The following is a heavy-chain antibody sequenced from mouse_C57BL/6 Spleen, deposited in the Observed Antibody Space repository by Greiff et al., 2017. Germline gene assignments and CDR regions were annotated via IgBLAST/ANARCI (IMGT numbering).Heavy chain of an antibody. CDR1: GYTFTSYG. Sequence: QVQLQQSGAELARPGASVKLSCKASGYTFTSYGISWVKQRTGQGLEWIGEIYPRGGNTYYNEKFKGKATLTADKSSSTAYMELRSLTSEDSAVYFCARHGNYGYWGQGTTLTVSS. V-gene: IGHV1-81*01. D-gene: IGHD2-1*01. CDR3: ARHGNYGY. J-gene: IGHJ2*01. CDR2: IYPRGGNT.